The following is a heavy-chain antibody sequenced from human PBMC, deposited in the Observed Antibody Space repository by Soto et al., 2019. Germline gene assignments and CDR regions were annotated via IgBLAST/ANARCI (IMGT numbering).Heavy chain of an antibody. V-gene: IGHV4-4*02. Sequence: SETLSLTCAVSGGSISSSNWWSGVRQPPGKGLEWIGEIYHSGSTNYNPSLKSRVTISVDKSKNQFSLKLSSVTAADTAVYYCARGREYSYGYRYYGMDVWGQGTTVTVSS. J-gene: IGHJ6*02. D-gene: IGHD5-18*01. CDR1: GGSISSSNW. CDR2: IYHSGST. CDR3: ARGREYSYGYRYYGMDV.